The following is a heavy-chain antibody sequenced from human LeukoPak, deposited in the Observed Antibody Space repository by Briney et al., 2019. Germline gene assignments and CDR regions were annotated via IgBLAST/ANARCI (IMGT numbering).Heavy chain of an antibody. V-gene: IGHV3-30*04. Sequence: GGSLRLSCAASGFTFSSYAMHWVRQAPGKGLEWVAVISYDGSNKYYADSVKGRFTISRDNSKNTLYLQMNSLRAEDTAVYYCARGGPYYYDSSGYYDYFDYWGQGTLVTVSS. CDR2: ISYDGSNK. CDR3: ARGGPYYYDSSGYYDYFDY. J-gene: IGHJ4*02. D-gene: IGHD3-22*01. CDR1: GFTFSSYA.